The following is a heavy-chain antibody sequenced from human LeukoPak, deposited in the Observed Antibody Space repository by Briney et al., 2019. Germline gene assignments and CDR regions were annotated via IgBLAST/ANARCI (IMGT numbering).Heavy chain of an antibody. CDR3: ARGYYYGSGSLFAFDI. CDR1: GYTLTELS. J-gene: IGHJ3*02. V-gene: IGHV1-24*01. CDR2: FDPEDGET. D-gene: IGHD3-10*01. Sequence: ASVKVSCKVSGYTLTELSMHWVRQAPGKGLEWMGGFDPEDGETIYAQKFQGRVTMTEDTSTDTAYMELSSLRSEDTAVYYCARGYYYGSGSLFAFDIWGQGTMVTVSS.